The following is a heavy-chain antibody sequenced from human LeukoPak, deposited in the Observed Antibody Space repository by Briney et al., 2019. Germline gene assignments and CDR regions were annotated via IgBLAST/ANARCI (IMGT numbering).Heavy chain of an antibody. D-gene: IGHD1-26*01. CDR2: INQHGSEE. J-gene: IGHJ4*02. CDR1: GFTFSSYE. V-gene: IGHV3-7*01. Sequence: RAGGSLRLSCAASGFTFSSYEMNWVRQAPGKGLEWVANINQHGSEEFYVDSVKGRFTISRDNAKNSLYLHMNSLRVEDTAVYYCVGEWEQLRWGQGTLVTVSS. CDR3: VGEWEQLR.